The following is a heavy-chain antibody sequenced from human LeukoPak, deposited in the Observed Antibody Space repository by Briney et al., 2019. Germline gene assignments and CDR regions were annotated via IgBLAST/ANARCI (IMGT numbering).Heavy chain of an antibody. CDR1: GYTFTGYY. J-gene: IGHJ5*02. CDR2: INPNSGGT. V-gene: IGHV1-2*02. Sequence: GASVKVSCKASGYTFTGYYMHWVRQAPGQGLEWMGWINPNSGGTNYAQKFQGRVTMTRDTSISTAYMELSRLRSDDTAVYYCARAYYGSGSPNFDPWGQGTLVTVSS. CDR3: ARAYYGSGSPNFDP. D-gene: IGHD3-10*01.